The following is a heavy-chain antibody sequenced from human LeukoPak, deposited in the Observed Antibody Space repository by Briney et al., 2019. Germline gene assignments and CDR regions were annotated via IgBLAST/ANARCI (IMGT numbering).Heavy chain of an antibody. CDR3: ARRSKAAAGGAFDI. D-gene: IGHD6-13*01. J-gene: IGHJ3*02. Sequence: PSETLSLTCAVYGGSFSGYYWSWIRQPPGKGLEWIGEINHSGSTNYNPSLKSRVTISVDTSKNQFSLKLSSVTAADTAVYYCARRSKAAAGGAFDIWGQGTMVTVSS. V-gene: IGHV4-34*01. CDR1: GGSFSGYY. CDR2: INHSGST.